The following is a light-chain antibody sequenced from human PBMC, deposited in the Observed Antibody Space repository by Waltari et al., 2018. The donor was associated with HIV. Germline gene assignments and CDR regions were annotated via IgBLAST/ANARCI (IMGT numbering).Light chain of an antibody. V-gene: IGLV2-23*02. Sequence: QSALTQPASVSGSLGQSISISCSGSSSDLGLYNLVSWYQVSPGKAPKLILHEVNKRPSGVSDRFSGSKSGKTASLTISGLQTEDEADYYCCSYAGDSNYVFGTGTKVTVL. CDR2: EVN. J-gene: IGLJ1*01. CDR3: CSYAGDSNYV. CDR1: SSDLGLYNL.